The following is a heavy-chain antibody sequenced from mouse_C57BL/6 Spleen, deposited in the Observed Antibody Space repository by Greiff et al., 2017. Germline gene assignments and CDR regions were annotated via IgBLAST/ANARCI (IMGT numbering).Heavy chain of an antibody. CDR2: INPNNGGT. CDR3: ARGDYDYDVGFAY. D-gene: IGHD2-4*01. Sequence: EVQLQQSGPELVKPGASVKISCKASGYTFTDYYMNWVKQSHGKSLEWIGDINPNNGGTSYNQKFKGKATLTVDKYSSTAYMELRSLTSEDSAVYYCARGDYDYDVGFAYWGQGTLVTVSA. V-gene: IGHV1-26*01. J-gene: IGHJ3*01. CDR1: GYTFTDYY.